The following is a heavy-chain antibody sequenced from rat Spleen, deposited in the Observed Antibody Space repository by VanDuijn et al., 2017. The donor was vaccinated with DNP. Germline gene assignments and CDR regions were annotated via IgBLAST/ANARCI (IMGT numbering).Heavy chain of an antibody. V-gene: IGHV5S23*01. CDR2: ISTGGGNT. Sequence: EVQLVESGGDLVQPGRSLKLSCAVSGVTFSDYNMAWVRQAPTKGLEWVASISTGGGNTYYRDSVKGRFTISRDNAQNTLYLQMNSLRSEDTATYYCARHRTIMPYYYVMDAWGQGASVTVSS. D-gene: IGHD1-12*01. CDR3: ARHRTIMPYYYVMDA. CDR1: GVTFSDYN. J-gene: IGHJ4*01.